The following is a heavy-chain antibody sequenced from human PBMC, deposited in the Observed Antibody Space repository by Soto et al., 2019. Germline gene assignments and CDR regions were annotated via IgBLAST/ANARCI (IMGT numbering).Heavy chain of an antibody. Sequence: PGGSLRLSCAASGFTFSSYWMSWVRQAPGKGLEWVANIKQDGSEKYYVDSVKGRFTISRDNTKNSPYLQMNSLRAEDTAVYYCARAATVTTGTDGMDVWGQGTTVTVSS. CDR3: ARAATVTTGTDGMDV. CDR2: IKQDGSEK. D-gene: IGHD4-17*01. V-gene: IGHV3-7*05. CDR1: GFTFSSYW. J-gene: IGHJ6*02.